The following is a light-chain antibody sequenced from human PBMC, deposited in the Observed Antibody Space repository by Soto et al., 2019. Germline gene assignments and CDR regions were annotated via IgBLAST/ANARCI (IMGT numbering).Light chain of an antibody. CDR1: QSVPSNF. Sequence: EIVLTQSPGTLSLSPGERATLSCRASQSVPSNFLASYQQKPGQAPILVIYGVSRRATGIPDRFSGSGSGTDFTLTISRLEPEDFAVYYCQQYDSSWTFGQGTKVEIK. J-gene: IGKJ1*01. V-gene: IGKV3-20*01. CDR2: GVS. CDR3: QQYDSSWT.